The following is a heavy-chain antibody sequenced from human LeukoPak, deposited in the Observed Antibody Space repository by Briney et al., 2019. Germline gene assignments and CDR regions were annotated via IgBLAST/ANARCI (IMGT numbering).Heavy chain of an antibody. V-gene: IGHV4-38-2*01. CDR1: GYSISSGYY. Sequence: SETLSLTCAVSGYSISSGYYWGWTRQPPGRGLEWIGGIYHSGSTYYNPSLKSRVTISVDTSKNQFSLKLSSVTAADTAVYYCARGVAPADYWGQGTLVTVSS. J-gene: IGHJ4*02. CDR3: ARGVAPADY. CDR2: IYHSGST. D-gene: IGHD2-2*01.